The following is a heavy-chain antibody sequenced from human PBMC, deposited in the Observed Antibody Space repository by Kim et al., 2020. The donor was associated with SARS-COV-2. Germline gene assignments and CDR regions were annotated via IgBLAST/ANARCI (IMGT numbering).Heavy chain of an antibody. CDR1: GITFSGYV. V-gene: IGHV3-23*01. CDR2: ISGSGEST. D-gene: IGHD3-10*01. J-gene: IGHJ6*02. Sequence: GGSLRLSCAASGITFSGYVMHWVRRAPGKGLEWVSTISGSGESTFYADSVRGRFSISRDNYRNTLYLQMNSLRAEDTAVYYCANPVGGYYYGMDVWGQGTTVTVS. CDR3: ANPVGGYYYGMDV.